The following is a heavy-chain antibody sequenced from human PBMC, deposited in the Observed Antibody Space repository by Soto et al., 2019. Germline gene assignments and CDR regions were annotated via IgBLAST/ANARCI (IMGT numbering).Heavy chain of an antibody. J-gene: IGHJ6*03. V-gene: IGHV4-34*01. CDR1: GGSFGVYY. CDR3: ASVHGVYYYYMDV. CDR2: INHSGST. Sequence: SETLSLTCAVYGGSFGVYYWSWVRQPPGKGLEWIGEINHSGSTNYNPSLKSRVTISVDTSKNQFSLKLSSVTAADTAVYYCASVHGVYYYYMDVWGKGTTVTVSS.